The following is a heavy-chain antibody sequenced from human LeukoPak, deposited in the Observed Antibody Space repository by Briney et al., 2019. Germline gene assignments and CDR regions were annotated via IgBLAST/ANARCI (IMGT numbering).Heavy chain of an antibody. V-gene: IGHV4-38-2*02. D-gene: IGHD2-15*01. J-gene: IGHJ4*02. CDR1: GYSIISDYF. Sequence: PSETLSLTCIVSGYSIISDYFWGWVRQPPGKGPEWIGSIFHSGSVYYNPSLKSRVTISVDPSKNRFSLKLTSVTAADTAAYYCARVVASTSIDSWGQGTLVTVSS. CDR3: ARVVASTSIDS. CDR2: IFHSGSV.